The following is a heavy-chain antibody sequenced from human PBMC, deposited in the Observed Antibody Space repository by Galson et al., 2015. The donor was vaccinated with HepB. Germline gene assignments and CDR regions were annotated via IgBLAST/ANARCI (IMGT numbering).Heavy chain of an antibody. CDR2: ISGYSGDT. D-gene: IGHD1-1*01. V-gene: IGHV1-18*01. CDR1: GYTFSSYG. CDR3: AREGQHEP. Sequence: SVKVSCKASGYTFSSYGFSWVRQAPGQGLEWMGWISGYSGDTNYAQKLQGRVTMTRDISTSTAYMELRSLRSDDTAVYYCAREGQHEPWGQGTLVTVSS. J-gene: IGHJ5*02.